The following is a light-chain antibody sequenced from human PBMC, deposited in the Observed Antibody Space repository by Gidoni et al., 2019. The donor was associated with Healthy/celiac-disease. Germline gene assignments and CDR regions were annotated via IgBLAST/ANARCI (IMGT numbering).Light chain of an antibody. J-gene: IGLJ2*01. V-gene: IGLV3-19*01. CDR3: NSRDSSGNLVV. CDR2: GKN. Sequence: SSELTHDPAVAVALGQTVRITCQGDSLRRYYASWYQQKPGQAPVLVIYGKNNRPSGIPDRFSGSSSGNTASLTITGAQAEDEADYYCNSRDSSGNLVVFGGGTKLTVL. CDR1: SLRRYY.